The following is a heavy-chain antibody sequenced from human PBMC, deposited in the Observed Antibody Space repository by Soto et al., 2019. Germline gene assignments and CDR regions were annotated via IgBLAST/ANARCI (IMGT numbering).Heavy chain of an antibody. D-gene: IGHD2-15*01. CDR2: IDPTDSFT. CDR1: GYKFTTFW. Sequence: PGESLKISCKASGYKFTTFWLNWVRQTPGKGLEWLGRIDPTDSFTNYSPPFEGHVTISVDRSISTAYLQWNSLQASDTAIYYCARPASGGSRDAFDVWSQGTTVTVSS. CDR3: ARPASGGSRDAFDV. J-gene: IGHJ3*01. V-gene: IGHV5-10-1*01.